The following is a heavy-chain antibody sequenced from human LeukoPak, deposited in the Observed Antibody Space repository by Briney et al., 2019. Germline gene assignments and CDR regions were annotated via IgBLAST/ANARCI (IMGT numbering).Heavy chain of an antibody. CDR3: ARDPPKVAPTPKYFQH. D-gene: IGHD2-15*01. J-gene: IGHJ1*01. V-gene: IGHV3-64*01. Sequence: GGSLRLSCAASGFTFSSYAMHWVRQAPGKGLEYVSAISSNGGSTYYANSVKGRFTISRDDSKNTLYLQMNSLRAEDTAVYYCARDPPKVAPTPKYFQHWGQGTLVTVSS. CDR1: GFTFSSYA. CDR2: ISSNGGST.